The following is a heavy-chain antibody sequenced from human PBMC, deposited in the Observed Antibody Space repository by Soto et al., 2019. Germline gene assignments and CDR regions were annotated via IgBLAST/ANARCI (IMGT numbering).Heavy chain of an antibody. V-gene: IGHV4-30-4*01. CDR1: GGSISSGDYY. CDR2: IYYSGST. J-gene: IGHJ4*02. D-gene: IGHD3-10*01. Sequence: KPSETLSLTCTVSGGSISSGDYYWSWIRQPPGKGLEWIGYIYYSGSTYYNPSLKSRVTISVGTSKNQFSLKLSSVTAADTAVYYCASYYGSGSSAFDYWGQGTLVTVSS. CDR3: ASYYGSGSSAFDY.